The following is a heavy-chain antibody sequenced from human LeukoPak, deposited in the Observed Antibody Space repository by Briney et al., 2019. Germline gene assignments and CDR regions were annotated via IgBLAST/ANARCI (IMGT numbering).Heavy chain of an antibody. CDR2: IWNDGSNE. CDR1: GFMFSVYG. J-gene: IGHJ4*02. Sequence: GGSLRLSCVASGFMFSVYGMHWVRQAPGKGLEWVAVIWNDGSNEYYADSVKGRFTISRDNSKNTLYLQMNSLRAEDTAVYSCARASGPFDYWGQGTLVTVSS. D-gene: IGHD3-10*01. V-gene: IGHV3-33*01. CDR3: ARASGPFDY.